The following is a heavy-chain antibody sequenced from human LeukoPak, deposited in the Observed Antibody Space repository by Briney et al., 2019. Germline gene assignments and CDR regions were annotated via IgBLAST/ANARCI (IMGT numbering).Heavy chain of an antibody. D-gene: IGHD1-26*01. CDR2: ISPGDSDT. CDR1: GYSFTSYW. CDR3: ARSASYLVGHDY. Sequence: GESLKISCKGSGYSFTSYWIGWVRQMPGKGLEWMGLISPGDSDTRYSPSLQGHVTISADKSSSTAYLQWSSLKASDTAMYYCARSASYLVGHDYWGQGTLDTVSS. J-gene: IGHJ4*02. V-gene: IGHV5-51*01.